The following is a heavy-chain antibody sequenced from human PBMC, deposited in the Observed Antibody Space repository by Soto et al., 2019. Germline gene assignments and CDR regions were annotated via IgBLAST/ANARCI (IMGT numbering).Heavy chain of an antibody. Sequence: QLVESGGGVVQPGRSLRLSCAASGFTFSLYGMHWVRQAPGQGLEWVAVTSYDGSNTDYADSVKGRFTISRDNSKNTLYLQMSSLRAEDTAVYYCAKDSGYSGYDVYDYYYGMDVWGQGTTVTVSS. CDR2: TSYDGSNT. V-gene: IGHV3-30*18. J-gene: IGHJ6*02. D-gene: IGHD5-12*01. CDR1: GFTFSLYG. CDR3: AKDSGYSGYDVYDYYYGMDV.